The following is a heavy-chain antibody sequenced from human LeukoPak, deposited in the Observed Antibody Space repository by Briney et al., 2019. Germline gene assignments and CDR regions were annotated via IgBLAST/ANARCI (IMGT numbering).Heavy chain of an antibody. CDR3: ARQRGGNYYYFDY. Sequence: PGGSLRLSCAASGFMFSSYAMGWVRQAPGKGLEWVSAISGSGGSTYYADSVKGRFTISRDNSKNTLYLQMNSLRAEDTAVYYCARQRGGNYYYFDYWGQGTLVTVSS. CDR1: GFMFSSYA. V-gene: IGHV3-23*01. J-gene: IGHJ4*02. CDR2: ISGSGGST. D-gene: IGHD1-26*01.